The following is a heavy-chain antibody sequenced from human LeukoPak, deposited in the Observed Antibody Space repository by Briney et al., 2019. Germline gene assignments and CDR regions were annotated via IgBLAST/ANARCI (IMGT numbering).Heavy chain of an antibody. CDR3: ARVSVDESPATYDSSGYYRAIDY. J-gene: IGHJ4*02. V-gene: IGHV3-48*03. CDR1: GFTFSSYE. D-gene: IGHD3-22*01. Sequence: GSLRLSCAASGFTFSSYEMNWVRQAPGKGLEWVSYISSSGSTIYYADSVKGRFTISRDNAKNSLYLQMNSLRAEDTAVYYCARVSVDESPATYDSSGYYRAIDYWGQGTLVTVSS. CDR2: ISSSGSTI.